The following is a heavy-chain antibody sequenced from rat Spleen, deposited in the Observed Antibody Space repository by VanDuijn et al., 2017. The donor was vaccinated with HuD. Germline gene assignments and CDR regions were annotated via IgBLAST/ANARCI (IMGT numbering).Heavy chain of an antibody. CDR3: TRAIYTTDYYYAKGYYVMDA. V-gene: IGHV5-20*01. CDR2: ISYDGSST. D-gene: IGHD1-6*01. J-gene: IGHJ4*01. CDR1: GFTFSNYY. Sequence: EVQLVESGGGLVQPGRSLKVSCVASGFTFSNYYMAWVRQAPTKGLEWVASISYDGSSTYYRDSVTGRFTIARDKAKSTLYLQMNSLRSEDTATYYCTRAIYTTDYYYAKGYYVMDAWGQGASVTVSS.